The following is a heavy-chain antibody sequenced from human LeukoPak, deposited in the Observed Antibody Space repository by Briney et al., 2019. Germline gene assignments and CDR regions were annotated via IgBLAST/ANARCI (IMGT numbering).Heavy chain of an antibody. CDR1: GDSLSTYY. D-gene: IGHD6-13*01. V-gene: IGHV4-59*08. J-gene: IGHJ3*02. CDR2: IYNSGST. CDR3: ARHFGPPYSSSWYGARDAFDI. Sequence: SETLSLTCTVSGDSLSTYYWSWIRQPPGKGLEWIGYIYNSGSTNYSPSLRSRVTISVDTSKSQFSLKMRFVTAADTAVYYCARHFGPPYSSSWYGARDAFDIWGQGTMVTVSS.